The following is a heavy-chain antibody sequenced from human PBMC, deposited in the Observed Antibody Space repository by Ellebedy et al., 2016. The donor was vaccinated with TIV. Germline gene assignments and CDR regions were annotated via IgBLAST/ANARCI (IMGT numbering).Heavy chain of an antibody. J-gene: IGHJ4*02. CDR1: GGSLSGYY. Sequence: SETLSLTCTAYGGSLSGYYWSWVRQPPGKGLEWIGEMNQSGNTNYNPSLMGRLTISVDTSKNQFSLNLNSVTAADTAVYYCARDSPPYYNTRGFDYWGQGILVTVSS. V-gene: IGHV4-34*01. CDR3: ARDSPPYYNTRGFDY. D-gene: IGHD3-10*01. CDR2: MNQSGNT.